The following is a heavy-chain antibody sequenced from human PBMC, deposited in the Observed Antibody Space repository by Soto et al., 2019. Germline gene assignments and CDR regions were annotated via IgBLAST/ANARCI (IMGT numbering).Heavy chain of an antibody. CDR2: IIPVFGTP. V-gene: IGHV1-69*12. Sequence: QVQLVQSGAEVKKPGSSVKVSCKASGGSLSNYGISWVRQAPGQGLEWMGAIIPVFGTPNYAQKFQDRVTITADESTTTVSMEVRSLTSEDTAVYYCARGDATKIVVTTYSAMDVWGQGTTVTVSS. CDR1: GGSLSNYG. CDR3: ARGDATKIVVTTYSAMDV. J-gene: IGHJ6*02. D-gene: IGHD3-22*01.